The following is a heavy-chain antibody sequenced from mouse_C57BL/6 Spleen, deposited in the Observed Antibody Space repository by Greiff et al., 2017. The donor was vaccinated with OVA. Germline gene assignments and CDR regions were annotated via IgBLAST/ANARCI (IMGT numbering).Heavy chain of an antibody. Sequence: EVKLMESGGGLVKPGGSLKLSCAASGFTFSSYAMSWVRQTPEKRLEWVATISDGGSYTYYPDNVKGRFTIYRDNAKNNLYLQMSHLKSEDTAMYYCARDYGNYGYFDYWGQGTTLTVSS. CDR1: GFTFSSYA. CDR3: ARDYGNYGYFDY. J-gene: IGHJ2*01. V-gene: IGHV5-4*01. D-gene: IGHD2-1*01. CDR2: ISDGGSYT.